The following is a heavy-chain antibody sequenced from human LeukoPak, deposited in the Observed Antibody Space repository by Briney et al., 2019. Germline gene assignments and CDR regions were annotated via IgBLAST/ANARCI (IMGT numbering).Heavy chain of an antibody. CDR1: GFTFSSYW. J-gene: IGHJ4*02. V-gene: IGHV3-7*03. CDR3: SVGATGVFDY. Sequence: GGSLRLSCAASGFTFSSYWMNWARQAPGKGLEWVASINHNGNVNYYVDSVKGRFTISRDNSKNTLYLQMNSLRAEDTAVYYCSVGATGVFDYWGQGTLVTVSS. CDR2: INHNGNVN. D-gene: IGHD1-26*01.